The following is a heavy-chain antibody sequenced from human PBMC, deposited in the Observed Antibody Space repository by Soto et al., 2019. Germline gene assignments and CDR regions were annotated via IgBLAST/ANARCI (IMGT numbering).Heavy chain of an antibody. J-gene: IGHJ6*02. V-gene: IGHV2-5*01. CDR1: GFSLSASGEG. CDR3: ARMWDRWEHYYYYGMDV. Sequence: GSGPTLVNPTQTLTLTCTVSGFSLSASGEGVGWIRQPPGKALEWLGVLYWHDNTRYTRYSPSLKNRLAITEDTSKNQVVLTLTNMDPVDTATYYCARMWDRWEHYYYYGMDVWGQGTTVTVSS. D-gene: IGHD1-26*01. CDR2: LYWHDNT.